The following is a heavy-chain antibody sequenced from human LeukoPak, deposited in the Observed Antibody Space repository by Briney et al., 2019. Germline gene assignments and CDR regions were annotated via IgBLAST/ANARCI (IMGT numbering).Heavy chain of an antibody. J-gene: IGHJ6*02. CDR2: ISYDGSNK. V-gene: IGHV3-30*18. CDR1: GFTFSSYG. Sequence: GGSLRLSCAASGFTFSSYGMHWVRQAPGKGLEWVAVISYDGSNKYYADSVKGRFTISRDNSKNTLYLQMNSLRAEDTAVYCCAKDLSGSYYYYGMDVWDQGTTVTVSS. CDR3: AKDLSGSYYYYGMDV. D-gene: IGHD1-26*01.